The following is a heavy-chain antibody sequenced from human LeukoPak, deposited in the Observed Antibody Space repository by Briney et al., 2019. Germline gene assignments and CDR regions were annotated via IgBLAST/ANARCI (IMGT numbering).Heavy chain of an antibody. V-gene: IGHV3-23*01. J-gene: IGHJ6*02. CDR3: AKGGSGSYHYYFGMDV. CDR2: ISGSGGST. CDR1: GFIFSSYG. D-gene: IGHD3-10*01. Sequence: PGGSLRLSCAASGFIFSSYGMSWVRQAPGKGLEWVSIISGSGGSTFYADSVKGRFTMSRDNSKNTLYLQMNRLRAEDTAVYYCAKGGSGSYHYYFGMDVWGQGTTVSVSS.